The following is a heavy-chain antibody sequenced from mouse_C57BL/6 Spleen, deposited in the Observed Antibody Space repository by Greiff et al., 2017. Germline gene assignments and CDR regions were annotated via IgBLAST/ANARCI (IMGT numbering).Heavy chain of an antibody. D-gene: IGHD2-4*01. V-gene: IGHV3-6*01. CDR3: ARVDYDHFDY. CDR1: GYSITSGYY. CDR2: RGYDGSN. Sequence: EVKLVESGPGLVKPSQSLSLTCSVSGYSITSGYYWYLIQKFPGNKLELMGYRGYDGSNNYNPSLNNRISITRDTSKNPFFLQLNSVTTEDTATYYCARVDYDHFDYWGQGTPLTVSS. J-gene: IGHJ2*01.